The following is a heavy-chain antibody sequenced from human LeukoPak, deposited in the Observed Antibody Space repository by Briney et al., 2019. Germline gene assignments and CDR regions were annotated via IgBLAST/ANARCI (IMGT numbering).Heavy chain of an antibody. J-gene: IGHJ4*02. CDR2: ISSSGSAI. CDR3: ARGGAARPDY. V-gene: IGHV3-48*01. CDR1: GFTFSSYG. Sequence: GGSLRLSCAASGFTFSSYGINWVRQTPGKGLEWVSYISSSGSAINYADSVRGRFTISRDNAKNSLYLQMNSLRPEDTAVYYCARGGAARPDYWGQGTLVTVSS. D-gene: IGHD6-6*01.